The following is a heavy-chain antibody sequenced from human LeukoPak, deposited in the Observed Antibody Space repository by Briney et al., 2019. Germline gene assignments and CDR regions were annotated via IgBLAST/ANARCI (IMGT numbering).Heavy chain of an antibody. D-gene: IGHD6-13*01. CDR1: GGSINSYY. J-gene: IGHJ4*02. CDR3: ARARAAGSWYYFDS. Sequence: SETLSLTCTVSGGSINSYYWSWIRQPAGKGLEWIGRVFPSGSTSYNPSLKSRVTMSISPSKAQFSLQLTSVTAADTAVYYCARARAAGSWYYFDSWGQGVLVTVSS. V-gene: IGHV4-4*07. CDR2: VFPSGST.